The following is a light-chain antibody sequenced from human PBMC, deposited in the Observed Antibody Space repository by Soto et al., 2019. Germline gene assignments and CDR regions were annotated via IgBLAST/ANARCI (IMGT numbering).Light chain of an antibody. V-gene: IGKV3-20*01. CDR1: QSVSNNY. J-gene: IGKJ1*01. CDR2: GAS. CDR3: QQYGSSPQT. Sequence: VLTPSPGTLSLPPGERATLSCRASQSVSNNYLAWYQQKPGQAPRLLIYGASTRATGIPARFSGSGSGTDFTLTISRLEPEDFAVYYCQQYGSSPQTFGQGTKVDIK.